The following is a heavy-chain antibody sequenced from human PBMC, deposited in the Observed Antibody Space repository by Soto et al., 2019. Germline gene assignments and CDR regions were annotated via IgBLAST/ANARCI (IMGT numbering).Heavy chain of an antibody. CDR2: ISSSSSTI. J-gene: IGHJ6*02. CDR3: ARDGYCVSTTCYFLPDV. D-gene: IGHD2-2*03. Sequence: EVQVVESGGGLVQPGGSLRLSCAASGFTFSRYGMNWVRQAPGKGREWVAYISSSSSTIYYADSVKGRFTISRDNAKNALYLQMNSLRDEDTAVYYCARDGYCVSTTCYFLPDVWGQGTTVTVSS. CDR1: GFTFSRYG. V-gene: IGHV3-48*02.